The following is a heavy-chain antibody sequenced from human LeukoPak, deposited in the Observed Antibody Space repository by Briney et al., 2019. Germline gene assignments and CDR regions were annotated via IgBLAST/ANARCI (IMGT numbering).Heavy chain of an antibody. J-gene: IGHJ4*02. D-gene: IGHD1-7*01. CDR1: GFTFSSYA. V-gene: IGHV3-30-3*01. CDR3: ASLVGPELELGDGYFDY. CDR2: ISYDGSNK. Sequence: GGSLRLSCAASGFTFSSYAMHWVRRAPGKGLEWVAVISYDGSNKYYADSVKGRFTISRDNSKNTLYLQMNSLRAEDTAVYYCASLVGPELELGDGYFDYWGQGTLVTVSS.